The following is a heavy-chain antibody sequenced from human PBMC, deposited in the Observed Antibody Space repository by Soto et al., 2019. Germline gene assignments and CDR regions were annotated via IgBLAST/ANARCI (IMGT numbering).Heavy chain of an antibody. J-gene: IGHJ5*02. V-gene: IGHV3-33*01. CDR3: ARDQDPSDFWSGPTPGNWFDP. CDR1: GFTFSSYG. Sequence: GGSLRLSCVASGFTFSSYGMHWVRQAPGKGLEWVAVIWYDGSNKYYADSVKGRFTISRDNSKNTLYLQMNSLRAEDTAVYYCARDQDPSDFWSGPTPGNWFDPWGQGTLVTVSS. D-gene: IGHD3-3*01. CDR2: IWYDGSNK.